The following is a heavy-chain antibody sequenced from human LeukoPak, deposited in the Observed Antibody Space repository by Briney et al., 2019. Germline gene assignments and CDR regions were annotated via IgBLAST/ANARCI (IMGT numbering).Heavy chain of an antibody. Sequence: GGSPRLSCAASGFTFSNYAIHWVRQAPGKGLEWVAVIWYDGTNKFYADSVKGRFTISRDNSKNTLYLQMNSLRAEDTAVYYCARDGKSAAMDYYGMDVWGQGTTVTVSS. CDR2: IWYDGTNK. J-gene: IGHJ6*02. CDR1: GFTFSNYA. CDR3: ARDGKSAAMDYYGMDV. D-gene: IGHD2-2*01. V-gene: IGHV3-33*01.